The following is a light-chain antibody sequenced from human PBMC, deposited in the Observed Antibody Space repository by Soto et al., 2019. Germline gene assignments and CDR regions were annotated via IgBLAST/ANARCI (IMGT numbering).Light chain of an antibody. CDR1: SSDVGRYNL. Sequence: QSALTQPASVSGSPGQSITISCIGTSSDVGRYNLVSWYQQHPGKAPKVLIYEVSERPSGVSNSFSGSKSGNTASLTISGLQAEDEAEYYFCSYAGSRTHVFFGGGTTLTVL. CDR2: EVS. V-gene: IGLV2-23*02. J-gene: IGLJ2*01. CDR3: CSYAGSRTHVF.